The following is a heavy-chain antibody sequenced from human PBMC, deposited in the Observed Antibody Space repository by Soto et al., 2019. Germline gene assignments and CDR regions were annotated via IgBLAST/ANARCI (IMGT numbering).Heavy chain of an antibody. CDR3: ARVYCSGGSCYHLDY. CDR2: INAGNGNT. Sequence: ASVKVSCKASGYTFTSYAMHWVRQAPGQRLEWMGWINAGNGNTKYSQKFQGRVTITRDTSASTAYMELGSLRAEDTAVYYCARVYCSGGSCYHLDYWGQGTLVTVSS. D-gene: IGHD2-15*01. V-gene: IGHV1-3*01. CDR1: GYTFTSYA. J-gene: IGHJ4*02.